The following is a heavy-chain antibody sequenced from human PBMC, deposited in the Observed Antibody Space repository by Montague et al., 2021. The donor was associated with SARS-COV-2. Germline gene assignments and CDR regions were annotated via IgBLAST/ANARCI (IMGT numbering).Heavy chain of an antibody. V-gene: IGHV4-34*01. CDR3: ARRESSVCSVNLSDYLDY. J-gene: IGHJ4*02. CDR2: INQSGRT. D-gene: IGHD2-15*01. Sequence: SETLSLTCAVYGGSFSGYYWSWIRQPPEKGLEWIGEINQSGRTNNNPSLNSRVIISVDTPKNQFSLNLSSLTAADTAVYYCARRESSVCSVNLSDYLDYWGQGVLVTVSS. CDR1: GGSFSGYY.